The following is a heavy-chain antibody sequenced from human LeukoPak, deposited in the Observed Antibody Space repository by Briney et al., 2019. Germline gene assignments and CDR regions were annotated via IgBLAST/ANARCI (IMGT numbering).Heavy chain of an antibody. CDR1: GFTFGSYC. D-gene: IGHD4-17*01. J-gene: IGHJ4*02. V-gene: IGHV3-30*04. Sequence: GGSLRLSCAASGFTFGSYCMHWVRQAPGKGLEWVAVISYDGRNTYYAKSVKGRFTISRDDSKNTLYLQMNSLRADDTAVYYCARNSVTTGYYFDYWGQGTLVTVSS. CDR2: ISYDGRNT. CDR3: ARNSVTTGYYFDY.